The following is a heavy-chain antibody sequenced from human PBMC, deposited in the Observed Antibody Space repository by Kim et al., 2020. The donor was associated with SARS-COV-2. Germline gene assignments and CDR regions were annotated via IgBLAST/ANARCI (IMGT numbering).Heavy chain of an antibody. D-gene: IGHD5-18*01. J-gene: IGHJ3*02. V-gene: IGHV4-34*01. CDR2: INHSGST. CDR3: ARGRYTYDAFGI. CDR1: GGSFGGYY. Sequence: SETLSLTCGVYGGSFGGYYWSWIRQPPGKGLEWIGEINHSGSTNYNPSLKSRVTISVDTSKNQFSLKLNSVTAADTGVFYCARGRYTYDAFGIWGQGTMVTVSS.